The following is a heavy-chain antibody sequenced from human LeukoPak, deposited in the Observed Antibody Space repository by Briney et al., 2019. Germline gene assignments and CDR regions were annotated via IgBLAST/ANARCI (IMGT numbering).Heavy chain of an antibody. Sequence: SVKVSCKASGGTFNTNGITWVRQAPGAGLEWLGGIIPALRTANFAPKFQGRVTMTTDESTTTVYMELTSLRSEDTAMYFRARGRLPRGGDYWYFDIWGRGTLVTVSS. V-gene: IGHV1-69*05. J-gene: IGHJ2*01. D-gene: IGHD3-10*01. CDR2: IIPALRTA. CDR1: GGTFNTNG. CDR3: ARGRLPRGGDYWYFDI.